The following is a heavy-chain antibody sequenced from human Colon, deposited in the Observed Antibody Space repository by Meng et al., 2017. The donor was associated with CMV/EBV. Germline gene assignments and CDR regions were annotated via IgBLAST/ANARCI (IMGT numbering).Heavy chain of an antibody. CDR1: GFTFSSYG. J-gene: IGHJ6*02. D-gene: IGHD3-3*01. CDR3: AREGITIFGVVITAGYYYGMDV. V-gene: IGHV3-30*02. Sequence: GESLKISCAASGFTFSSYGMHWVRQAPGKGLEWVAFIRYDGSNKYYADSVKGRFTISRDNSKNTLYLQMNSLSAEDTAVYYCAREGITIFGVVITAGYYYGMDVWGQGTTVTVSS. CDR2: IRYDGSNK.